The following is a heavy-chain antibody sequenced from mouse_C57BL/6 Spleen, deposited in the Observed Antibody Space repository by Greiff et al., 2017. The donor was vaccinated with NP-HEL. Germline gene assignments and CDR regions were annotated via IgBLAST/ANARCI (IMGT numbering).Heavy chain of an antibody. Sequence: EVQVVESGGGLVQPGGSMKLSCVASGFTFSNYWMNWVRQSPEKGLEWVAQIRLKSDNYATPYAESVKGRFTISRDDSKSSVYLQMNNLRAEDTGIYYCVQTAQALLFAYWGQGTLVTVSA. D-gene: IGHD3-2*02. CDR1: GFTFSNYW. CDR2: IRLKSDNYAT. CDR3: VQTAQALLFAY. V-gene: IGHV6-3*01. J-gene: IGHJ3*01.